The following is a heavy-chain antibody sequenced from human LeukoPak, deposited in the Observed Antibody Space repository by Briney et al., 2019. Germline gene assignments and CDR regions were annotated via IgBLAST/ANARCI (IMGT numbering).Heavy chain of an antibody. CDR1: GGTFSSYA. CDR2: IIPIFGTA. Sequence: SVKVSCKASGGTFSSYAISWVRQAPGQGLEWTGRIIPIFGTANYAQKFQGRVTITTDESTSTAYMELSSLRSEDTAVYYCAREPESPYCSSTSCYWAYMDVWGKGTTVTVSS. J-gene: IGHJ6*03. CDR3: AREPESPYCSSTSCYWAYMDV. D-gene: IGHD2-2*01. V-gene: IGHV1-69*05.